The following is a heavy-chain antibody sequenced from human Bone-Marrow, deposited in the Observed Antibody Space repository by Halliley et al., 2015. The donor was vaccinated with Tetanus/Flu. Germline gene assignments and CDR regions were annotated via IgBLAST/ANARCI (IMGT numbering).Heavy chain of an antibody. CDR2: ISTTGDTI. CDR1: GFTFSFYE. CDR3: AGVGRDGFNHPFGF. V-gene: IGHV3-48*03. Sequence: AASGFTFSFYEMNWVRQAPGTGPQGLSYISTTGDTIYNAESEKGRFTISRDNAKNSLFLQMNSLGVEDTVVYYCAGVGRDGFNHPFGFWGQRALVPVSS. J-gene: IGHJ4*03. D-gene: IGHD3-10*01.